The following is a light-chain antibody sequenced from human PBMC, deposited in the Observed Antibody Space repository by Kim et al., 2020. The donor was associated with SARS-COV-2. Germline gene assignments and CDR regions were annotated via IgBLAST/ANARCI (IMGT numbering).Light chain of an antibody. Sequence: SSHFPYWFQQRPDQAPRTLISDTTNTHSWTPARFSGSLLGDKAALTLSGAQPEDEADYYCLLSYSGVWVFGGGTRLTVL. J-gene: IGLJ3*02. CDR3: LLSYSGVWV. V-gene: IGLV7-46*01. CDR1: SSHF. CDR2: DTT.